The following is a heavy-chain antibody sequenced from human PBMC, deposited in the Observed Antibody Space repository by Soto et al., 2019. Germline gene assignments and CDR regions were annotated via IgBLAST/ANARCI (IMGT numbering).Heavy chain of an antibody. D-gene: IGHD2-15*01. Sequence: QLQLQESGPGLVKPSETLSLTCTVSGGSISSSSYYWGWIRQPPGEGLEWIGSIYYSGSTYYNPSLKSRVTISVDTSKNQFSLKLSSVTAADTAVYYCARNDIVVVVAATLDAFDIWGQGTMVTVSS. CDR3: ARNDIVVVVAATLDAFDI. V-gene: IGHV4-39*01. CDR1: GGSISSSSYY. CDR2: IYYSGST. J-gene: IGHJ3*02.